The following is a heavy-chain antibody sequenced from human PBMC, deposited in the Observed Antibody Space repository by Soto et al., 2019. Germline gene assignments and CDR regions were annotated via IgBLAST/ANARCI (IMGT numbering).Heavy chain of an antibody. D-gene: IGHD5-18*01. Sequence: SETLSLTCTVSGGSISSYYWSWIRQPPGKGLEWIGYIYYSGITNYNPSLKSRVTISVDTSKNQFSLKLSSVTAADTAVYYCARGRYSYFFDYWGQGTLVTVSS. CDR2: IYYSGIT. CDR1: GGSISSYY. V-gene: IGHV4-59*01. J-gene: IGHJ4*02. CDR3: ARGRYSYFFDY.